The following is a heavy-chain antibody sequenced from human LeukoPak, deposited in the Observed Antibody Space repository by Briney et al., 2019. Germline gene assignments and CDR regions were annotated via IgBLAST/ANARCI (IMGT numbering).Heavy chain of an antibody. D-gene: IGHD1-7*01. V-gene: IGHV3-7*01. CDR3: ARVLPSITGTPGAFDI. Sequence: GGSLRLSCAASGFTFSNYWMSWVRQAPGKGLEWVANIKQDGSEKYYVDSVKGRFTISRDNAKNSLYLQMNSLRAEDTAVYYCARVLPSITGTPGAFDIWGQGTMVTVSS. CDR2: IKQDGSEK. J-gene: IGHJ3*02. CDR1: GFTFSNYW.